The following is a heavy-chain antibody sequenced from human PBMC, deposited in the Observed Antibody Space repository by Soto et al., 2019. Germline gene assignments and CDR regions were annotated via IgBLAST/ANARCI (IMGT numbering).Heavy chain of an antibody. D-gene: IGHD3-16*01. V-gene: IGHV3-23*01. CDR2: ISDDGERT. CDR3: AKSPYTSDRYRSYYYMDA. Sequence: PGGSLSLSCAASGFPFNSHAMRWVRQAPGKGLEWVSSISDDGERTYCADSVKGRFTISRDNSKNTLYLQMNSLRAEDTALYYCAKSPYTSDRYRSYYYMDAWGTGTTVTVSS. CDR1: GFPFNSHA. J-gene: IGHJ6*03.